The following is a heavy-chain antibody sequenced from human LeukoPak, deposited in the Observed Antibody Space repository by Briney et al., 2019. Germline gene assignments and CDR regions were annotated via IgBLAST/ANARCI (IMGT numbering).Heavy chain of an antibody. D-gene: IGHD2-2*02. CDR1: GFTFSSYG. V-gene: IGHV3-30*02. Sequence: GGSLRLSCAASGFTFSSYGMHWVRQAPGKGLEWVAFIRYDGSNKYYADSVKGRFTISRDNTKNTLYLQMNSLRAEDTAVYYCAKPSEGGYCSSTSCYILGYWGQGTLVTVSS. CDR3: AKPSEGGYCSSTSCYILGY. J-gene: IGHJ4*02. CDR2: IRYDGSNK.